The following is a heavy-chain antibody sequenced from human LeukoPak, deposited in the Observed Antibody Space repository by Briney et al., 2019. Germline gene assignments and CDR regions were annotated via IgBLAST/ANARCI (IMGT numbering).Heavy chain of an antibody. V-gene: IGHV4-59*01. J-gene: IGHJ6*02. Sequence: SETLSLTCTVSGGSISSYYWTWIRQPPGKGLEWIGYIYYTGSTNYNPSLKSRVTISVDTSKNQFSLKLSSVTAADTAVYYCAGGQKLHVPSGTYYNDYYYYGMDVWGQGTTVTVSS. D-gene: IGHD3-10*01. CDR1: GGSISSYY. CDR3: AGGQKLHVPSGTYYNDYYYYGMDV. CDR2: IYYTGST.